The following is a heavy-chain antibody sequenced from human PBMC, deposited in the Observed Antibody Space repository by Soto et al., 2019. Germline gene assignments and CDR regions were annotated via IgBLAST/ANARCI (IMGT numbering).Heavy chain of an antibody. CDR3: ATGNVDSMPEY. J-gene: IGHJ4*02. Sequence: SSETLSLTCVVSDGSISSYDWWTWVRQPPGKGLEWIGKMYHSGGADYSPSLKSRVTISADSSKNHFSLRLTGVTAADTAVYYCATGNVDSMPEYWGQGTQVTVSS. V-gene: IGHV4-4*02. CDR1: DGSISSYDW. D-gene: IGHD2-2*01. CDR2: MYHSGGA.